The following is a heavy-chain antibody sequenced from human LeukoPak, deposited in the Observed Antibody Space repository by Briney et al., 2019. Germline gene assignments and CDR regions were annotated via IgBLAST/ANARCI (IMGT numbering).Heavy chain of an antibody. CDR2: INHSGYT. D-gene: IGHD4-17*01. Sequence: SETLSLTCAVSGVSFNDYYWSWVRQTPGRGLEWIGEINHSGYTNDSPSLKSRVTLSMDTSRKQFSLKLRSATVADTGIYYCTRMTTGHDYWGQGTLVTVSS. CDR3: TRMTTGHDY. V-gene: IGHV4-34*01. CDR1: GVSFNDYY. J-gene: IGHJ4*02.